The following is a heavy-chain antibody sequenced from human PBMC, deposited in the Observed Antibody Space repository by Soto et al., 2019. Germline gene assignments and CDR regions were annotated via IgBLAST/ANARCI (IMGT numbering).Heavy chain of an antibody. CDR3: ARERPPAAISDYYYGMDV. Sequence: GGSLRLSCAASGVTFSSYAMHWVRQAPGKGLEWVAVISYDGSNKYYADSVKGRFTISRDNSKNTLYLQMNSLRAEDTAVYYCARERPPAAISDYYYGMDVWGQGTTVTVSS. D-gene: IGHD2-2*01. J-gene: IGHJ6*02. V-gene: IGHV3-30-3*01. CDR1: GVTFSSYA. CDR2: ISYDGSNK.